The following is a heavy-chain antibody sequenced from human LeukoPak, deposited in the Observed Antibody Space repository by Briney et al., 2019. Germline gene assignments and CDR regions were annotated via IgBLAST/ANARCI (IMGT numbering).Heavy chain of an antibody. D-gene: IGHD6-13*01. V-gene: IGHV4-59*05. CDR3: ARDVGSSWYGYYYYYMDV. Sequence: SETLSLTCTVSGGSISSYYWSWIRQPPGKGLEWIGSIYYSGSTYYNPSLKSRVTISVDTSKNQFSLKLSSVTAADTAVYYCARDVGSSWYGYYYYYMDVWGKGTTVTVSS. CDR1: GGSISSYY. J-gene: IGHJ6*03. CDR2: IYYSGST.